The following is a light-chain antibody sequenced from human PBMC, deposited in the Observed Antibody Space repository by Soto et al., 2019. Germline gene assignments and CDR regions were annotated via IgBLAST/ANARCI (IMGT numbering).Light chain of an antibody. CDR1: QGVSST. V-gene: IGKV3-15*01. CDR3: QQYQNLWT. Sequence: VVSQSPATLSVPPGERATLSFRASQGVSSTLAWYQQKPGHAPRLLIYGASTRATGIPARFSGSGSGAEFTLPISSLQSEDFALYYCQQYQNLWTFGQGTKVDIK. CDR2: GAS. J-gene: IGKJ1*01.